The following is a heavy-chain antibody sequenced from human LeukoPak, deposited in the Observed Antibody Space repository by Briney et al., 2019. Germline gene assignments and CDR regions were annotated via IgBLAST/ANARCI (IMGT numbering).Heavy chain of an antibody. CDR3: AHPSYGSGSSWFDP. CDR1: GGTFSSYA. V-gene: IGHV1-69*01. J-gene: IGHJ5*02. D-gene: IGHD3-10*01. CDR2: IIPIFGTA. Sequence: ASVRVSCKASGGTFSSYAISWVRQAPGQGLEWMGGIIPIFGTANYAQKFQGRVTITAGESTSTAYMELSSLRSEDTAVYYCAHPSYGSGSSWFDPWGQGTLVTVSS.